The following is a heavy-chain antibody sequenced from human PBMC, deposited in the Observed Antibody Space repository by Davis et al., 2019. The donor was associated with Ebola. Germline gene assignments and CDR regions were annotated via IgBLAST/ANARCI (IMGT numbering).Heavy chain of an antibody. CDR1: GYTFTTYA. D-gene: IGHD3-10*01. V-gene: IGHV1-3*01. CDR3: AREGGVVRGVVITWKYGMDL. Sequence: ASVKVSCKASGYTFTTYAMHWVRQAPGQRLEWMGWINAGNGNTKYSQKFQGRVIITRDTSASTAYMELSSLRSEDTAVYYCAREGGVVRGVVITWKYGMDLWGQGTTVTVSS. J-gene: IGHJ6*02. CDR2: INAGNGNT.